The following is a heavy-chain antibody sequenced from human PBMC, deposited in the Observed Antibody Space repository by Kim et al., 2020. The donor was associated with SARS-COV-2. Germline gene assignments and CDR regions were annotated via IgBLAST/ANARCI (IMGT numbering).Heavy chain of an antibody. CDR3: ARDSYGMDV. V-gene: IGHV3-30*01. J-gene: IGHJ6*02. CDR2: SNK. Sequence: SNKYYEDPVTGRFTISRDNSKNPLYLQMNSLRAEDTAVYYCARDSYGMDVWGQGTTVTVSS.